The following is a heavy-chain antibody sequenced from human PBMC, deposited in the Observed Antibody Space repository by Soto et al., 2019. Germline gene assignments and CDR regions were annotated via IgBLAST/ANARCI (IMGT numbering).Heavy chain of an antibody. CDR1: GYTFTSYA. CDR3: ARDYGSGSYLCD. J-gene: IGHJ4*02. D-gene: IGHD3-10*01. Sequence: ASVKVSCKASGYTFTSYAMNWVRQAPGQGLEWMGWINPNSGGTNYAQKFQGWVTMTRDTSISTAYMELSRLRSDDTAVYYCARDYGSGSYLCDWGQGTLVTVSS. CDR2: INPNSGGT. V-gene: IGHV1-2*04.